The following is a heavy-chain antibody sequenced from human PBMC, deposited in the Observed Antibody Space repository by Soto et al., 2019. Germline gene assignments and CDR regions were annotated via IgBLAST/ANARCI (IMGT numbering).Heavy chain of an antibody. J-gene: IGHJ5*02. CDR2: ISAYNGNT. V-gene: IGHV1-18*04. D-gene: IGHD2-2*01. CDR3: ARGSTNNWFDP. Sequence: ASVKVSCKASGYTFTMYGISWVLQAPLQGLEWMGWISAYNGNTNYAQKLQGRVTMTTDTSTSTAYMELRSLRSDDTAVYYCARGSTNNWFDPWGQGTLVTVSS. CDR1: GYTFTMYG.